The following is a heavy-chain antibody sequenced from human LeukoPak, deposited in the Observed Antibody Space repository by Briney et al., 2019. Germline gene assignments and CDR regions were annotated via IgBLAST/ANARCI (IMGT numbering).Heavy chain of an antibody. D-gene: IGHD2-15*01. CDR2: INHSGNT. CDR1: GGSLSGYY. Sequence: SETLSLTCSVNGGSLSGYYWSGIRQPPGKGLEWIGEINHSGNTNYNPSLKSRVTISGDTSKTQFSLKLSSVTAADTAVYYCETSSSATIDYFYDYIDVWGKGTTVTVSS. J-gene: IGHJ6*03. CDR3: ETSSSATIDYFYDYIDV. V-gene: IGHV4-34*01.